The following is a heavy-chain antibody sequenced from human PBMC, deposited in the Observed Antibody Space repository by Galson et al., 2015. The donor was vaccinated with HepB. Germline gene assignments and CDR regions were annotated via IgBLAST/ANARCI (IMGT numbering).Heavy chain of an antibody. D-gene: IGHD2-2*01. Sequence: ETLSLTCSVSHGSINNYYWSWIRQSPGHRPEWIGYIRYTGDTTYNPSLGYRVGMSVDTSINQVSLWLTSVTAADTAVYYCARHPGRGSVGYAFALWGQGTLVTVSA. CDR1: HGSINNYY. CDR3: ARHPGRGSVGYAFAL. J-gene: IGHJ4*02. V-gene: IGHV4-59*08. CDR2: IRYTGDT.